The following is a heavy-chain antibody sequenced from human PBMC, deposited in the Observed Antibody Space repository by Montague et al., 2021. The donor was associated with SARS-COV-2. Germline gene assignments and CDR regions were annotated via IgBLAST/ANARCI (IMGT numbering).Heavy chain of an antibody. Sequence: SETLSLTCTVSNGSISSYYWSWVRQPPGKRLEWIGYIYYRGSTNYNPSLESRVTMSVDTSKNQFSLELRSVTAADTAVYFCAREGLDNWFDPWGQGTLVIVSS. CDR1: NGSISSYY. J-gene: IGHJ5*02. CDR2: IYYRGST. V-gene: IGHV4-59*01. CDR3: AREGLDNWFDP.